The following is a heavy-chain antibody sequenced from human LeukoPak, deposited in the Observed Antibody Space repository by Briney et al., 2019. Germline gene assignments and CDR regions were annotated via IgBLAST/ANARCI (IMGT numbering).Heavy chain of an antibody. CDR1: GFTFSSYA. D-gene: IGHD3-10*01. CDR3: AKDPSLWFGELLSSY. V-gene: IGHV3-23*01. Sequence: GGSLRLSCAASGFTFSSYAMSWVRQAPGKGLEWVSAISGSGGSTYYADSVKGRFTISRDNSKNTLYLQMNGLRAEDTAVYYCAKDPSLWFGELLSSYWGQGTLVTVSS. CDR2: ISGSGGST. J-gene: IGHJ4*02.